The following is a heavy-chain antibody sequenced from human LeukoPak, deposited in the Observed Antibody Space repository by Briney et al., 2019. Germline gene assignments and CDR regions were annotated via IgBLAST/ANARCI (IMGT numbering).Heavy chain of an antibody. CDR1: GFTFSSYG. CDR3: AKDGKPGYGKDV. Sequence: GRSLRLSCAASGFTFSSYGMHWVRQAPGKGLEWVAVISYDGSNKYYADSVKGRFTISRDNSKNTLYLQMNSLRAEDTAVYYCAKDGKPGYGKDVWGQGTTVTVSS. CDR2: ISYDGSNK. J-gene: IGHJ6*02. D-gene: IGHD1-14*01. V-gene: IGHV3-30*18.